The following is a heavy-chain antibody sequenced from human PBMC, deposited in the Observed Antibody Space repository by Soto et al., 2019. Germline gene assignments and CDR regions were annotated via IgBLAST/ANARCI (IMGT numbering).Heavy chain of an antibody. J-gene: IGHJ6*02. CDR3: ATGLRTGTYGMDV. D-gene: IGHD3-10*01. CDR2: IIAIFGTT. CDR1: GGTFSNDA. Sequence: QEQLVQAGAEVKKPGSSVRISCRASGGTFSNDAVRWVRQAPGQGLQWMGGIIAIFGTTHYAQKFQGRVTITADESTATAYMELRSVTSEDTAVYYCATGLRTGTYGMDVGGQGTAVPVSS. V-gene: IGHV1-69*01.